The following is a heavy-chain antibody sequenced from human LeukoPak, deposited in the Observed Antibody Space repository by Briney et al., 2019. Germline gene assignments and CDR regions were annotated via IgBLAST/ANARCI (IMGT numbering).Heavy chain of an antibody. CDR1: GFTFSSYA. V-gene: IGHV3-30*04. D-gene: IGHD6-19*01. CDR3: ARAAAETGAFRDNWFDP. CDR2: ISDDGKNK. Sequence: GGSLRLSCAASGFTFSSYAMSWVRQAPGKGLEWVAVISDDGKNKIYADSVKGRFTISRDNSKNTLYLQMNSLRAEDTALYYCARAAAETGAFRDNWFDPWGQGTLVTVSS. J-gene: IGHJ5*02.